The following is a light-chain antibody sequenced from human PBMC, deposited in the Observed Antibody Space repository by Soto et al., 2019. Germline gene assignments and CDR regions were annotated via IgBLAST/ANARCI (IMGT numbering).Light chain of an antibody. V-gene: IGKV3-11*01. J-gene: IGKJ4*01. CDR2: EAS. Sequence: EIVLTQSPATLSLSPGERATLSCRASQSVSSYLAWYQHKPGQAPRLLIYEASNRATGIPARFSGSGSGTGFTLTISSLEPEDFAVYSCQQRSDWLPLTFGGGTKVEIK. CDR3: QQRSDWLPLT. CDR1: QSVSSY.